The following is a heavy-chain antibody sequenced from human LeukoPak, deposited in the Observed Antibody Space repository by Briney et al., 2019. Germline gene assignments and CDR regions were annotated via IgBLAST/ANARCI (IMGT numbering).Heavy chain of an antibody. J-gene: IGHJ5*02. V-gene: IGHV1-46*01. CDR1: GYTFTSNY. CDR3: ARDFRAAMVSDWFDP. D-gene: IGHD5-18*01. CDR2: ISPSGGST. Sequence: ASVKVSCKAFGYTFTSNYMHWVRQAPGQGPEWMGVISPSGGSTTYAQKFQGRVTLTRDMSISTAYIELSRLRSDDTAVYYCARDFRAAMVSDWFDPWGQGTLVTVSS.